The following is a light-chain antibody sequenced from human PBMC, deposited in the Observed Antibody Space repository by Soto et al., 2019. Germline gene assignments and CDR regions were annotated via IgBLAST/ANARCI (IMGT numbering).Light chain of an antibody. CDR3: CSYAGSFTYV. V-gene: IGLV2-11*01. Sequence: QSVLTQPRSVSGSPGHSVTISCRGTSSDVGKYNYVSWYQQHPGKAPKLIIYDVSRRPSGVHDRFSGSKSGNTASLTISGLRADDEADYYCCSYAGSFTYVFGTGTKVTVL. J-gene: IGLJ1*01. CDR2: DVS. CDR1: SSDVGKYNY.